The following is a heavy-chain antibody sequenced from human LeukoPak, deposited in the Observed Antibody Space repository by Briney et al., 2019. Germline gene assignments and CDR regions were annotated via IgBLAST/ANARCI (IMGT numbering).Heavy chain of an antibody. D-gene: IGHD6-19*01. CDR3: ARTAGSGWFYLREYYFDY. V-gene: IGHV3-30*03. CDR2: ISYDGSNK. Sequence: GGSLRLSCAASGFTFSSYGMHWVRQAPGKGLEWVAVISYDGSNKYYADSVKGRFTISRDNSKNTLYLQMNSLRAEDTAVYYCARTAGSGWFYLREYYFDYWGQGTLVTVSS. J-gene: IGHJ4*02. CDR1: GFTFSSYG.